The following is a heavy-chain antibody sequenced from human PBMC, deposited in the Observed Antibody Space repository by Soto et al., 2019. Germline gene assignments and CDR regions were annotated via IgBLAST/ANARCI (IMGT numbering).Heavy chain of an antibody. CDR3: ARDIRGYYDY. J-gene: IGHJ4*02. V-gene: IGHV3-74*03. CDR2: INSDGSIT. Sequence: PGGSLRLSCAASGFTFSDYWMHWVRQAPGKGLVWVSRINSDGSITTYADSVKGRFTISRDNSKNTLYLQMNSLRAEDTAVYYCARDIRGYYDYWGQGTLVTVSS. D-gene: IGHD3-22*01. CDR1: GFTFSDYW.